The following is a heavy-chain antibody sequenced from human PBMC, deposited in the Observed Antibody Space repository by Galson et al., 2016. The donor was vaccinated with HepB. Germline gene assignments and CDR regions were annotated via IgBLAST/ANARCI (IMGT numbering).Heavy chain of an antibody. CDR3: ARSYSGYDHFDY. V-gene: IGHV1-3*01. Sequence: SVKVSCKASGYSFTRYTIHWVRQAPGQRLEWMGWINAGNGNTKYSQKFQGRVTISRDTSASTAYMELSSLRSEDTTVYYCARSYSGYDHFDYWGQGTLVNVSP. CDR1: GYSFTRYT. J-gene: IGHJ4*02. D-gene: IGHD5-12*01. CDR2: INAGNGNT.